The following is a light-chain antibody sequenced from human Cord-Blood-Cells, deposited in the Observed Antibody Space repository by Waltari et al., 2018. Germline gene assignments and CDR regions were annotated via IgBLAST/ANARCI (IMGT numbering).Light chain of an antibody. CDR3: SSYTSSSTGWV. CDR1: TSDVAGYNN. CDR2: DVS. Sequence: QSALTQPASVSGSPGQSITISCTGPTSDVAGYNNFSVYQHHPGKAPNHMIYDVSKRPSAVSNRFSGSTAGNTASLNISGLQAEDEAVYYCSSYTSSSTGWVFGGGTKLTVL. V-gene: IGLV2-14*03. J-gene: IGLJ3*02.